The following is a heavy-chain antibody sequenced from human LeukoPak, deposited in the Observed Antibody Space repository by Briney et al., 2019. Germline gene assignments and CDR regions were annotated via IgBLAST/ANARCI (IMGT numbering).Heavy chain of an antibody. Sequence: SETLSLTCTVSGGSISSYYWSWIRQPPGKGLEWIGYIYYSGSTNYNPSLKSRVTISVDTSKNQFSLKLSSVTAADTAVYYCARVADGVRGVTLVYWGQGTLVTVSS. CDR3: ARVADGVRGVTLVY. V-gene: IGHV4-59*01. J-gene: IGHJ4*02. CDR1: GGSISSYY. CDR2: IYYSGST. D-gene: IGHD3-10*01.